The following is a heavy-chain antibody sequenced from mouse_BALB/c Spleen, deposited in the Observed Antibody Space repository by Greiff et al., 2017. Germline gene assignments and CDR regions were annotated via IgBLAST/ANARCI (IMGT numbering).Heavy chain of an antibody. D-gene: IGHD2-2*01. J-gene: IGHJ2*01. CDR1: GYSITSGYY. CDR3: ARWLVYFDY. Sequence: ESGPGLVKPSQSLSLTCSVTGYSITSGYYWNWIRQFPGNKLEWMGYISYDGSNNYNPSLKNRISITRDTSKNQFFLKLNSVTTEDTATYYCARWLVYFDYWGQGTTLTVSS. V-gene: IGHV3-6*02. CDR2: ISYDGSN.